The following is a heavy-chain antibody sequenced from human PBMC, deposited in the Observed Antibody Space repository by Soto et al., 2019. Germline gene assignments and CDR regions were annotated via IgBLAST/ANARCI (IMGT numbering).Heavy chain of an antibody. CDR1: GGTFSSYA. CDR2: IIPIFGTA. Sequence: SVKVSCKASGGTFSSYAISWVRQAPGQGLEWMGGIIPIFGTANYAQKFQGRVTITADESTSTAYMELSSLRSEDTAVYYCARLMAQGPIAAHWFDPWGQGTLVTVSS. CDR3: ARLMAQGPIAAHWFDP. D-gene: IGHD6-6*01. J-gene: IGHJ5*02. V-gene: IGHV1-69*13.